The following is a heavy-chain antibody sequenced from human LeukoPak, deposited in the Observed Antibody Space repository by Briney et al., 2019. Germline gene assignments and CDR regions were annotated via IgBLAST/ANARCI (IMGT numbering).Heavy chain of an antibody. D-gene: IGHD2-2*01. V-gene: IGHV3-9*01. CDR3: AKDKGYPVHAFDM. CDR2: ISWNSGSI. Sequence: GGSLRLSCAASGFTFDDYAMHWVRQAPGKGLEWVSGISWNSGSIGYADSVKGRFTISRDNAKNSLYLQMNSLRAEDRALYYCAKDKGYPVHAFDMWGQGTMVTVSS. J-gene: IGHJ3*02. CDR1: GFTFDDYA.